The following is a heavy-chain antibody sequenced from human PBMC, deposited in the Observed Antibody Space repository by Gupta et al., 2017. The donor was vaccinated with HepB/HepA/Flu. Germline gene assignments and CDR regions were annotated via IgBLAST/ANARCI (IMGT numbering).Heavy chain of an antibody. CDR3: ARARRDGYNWGYYYYMDV. D-gene: IGHD5-24*01. CDR1: GYTFTSYD. J-gene: IGHJ6*03. V-gene: IGHV1-8*01. CDR2: MNPNSGNT. Sequence: QVQLVQSGAQVKKPGPSVKVSRQASGYTFTSYDINWVRQPHGQGLEWMGWMNPNSGNTGYAQKFQGRVTMTRNTSISTAYMELSSLRSEDTAVYYCARARRDGYNWGYYYYMDVWGKGTTVTVSS.